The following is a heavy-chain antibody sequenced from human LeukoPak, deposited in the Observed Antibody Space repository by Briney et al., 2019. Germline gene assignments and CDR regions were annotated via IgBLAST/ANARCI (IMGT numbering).Heavy chain of an antibody. Sequence: GGSLRLSCAASGFTFSSYAMSWVRQAPGKGLEWVSNIKGGGSEKYYVDSVKGRFTISRDNAKNSLYLQMNSLRAEDTAVYYCARGTAGYHSSYFDYWGERTLVTVSS. V-gene: IGHV3-7*01. D-gene: IGHD3-16*02. J-gene: IGHJ4*02. CDR3: ARGTAGYHSSYFDY. CDR1: GFTFSSYA. CDR2: IKGGGSEK.